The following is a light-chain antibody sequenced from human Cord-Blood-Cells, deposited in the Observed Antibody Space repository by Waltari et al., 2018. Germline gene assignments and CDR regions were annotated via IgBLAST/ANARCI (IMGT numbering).Light chain of an antibody. V-gene: IGKV1-27*01. CDR2: AAS. CDR1: QGIRNY. CDR3: QKYNSAIT. J-gene: IGKJ5*01. Sequence: DIQMTQSPFSLSASVGDRVTITCRASQGIRNYLAWYQQKPGKVPKLLIYAASTLQSGVPSRFSGSGSGTDFTLTISSLQPEDVATYYCQKYNSAITFGHGTRLEIK.